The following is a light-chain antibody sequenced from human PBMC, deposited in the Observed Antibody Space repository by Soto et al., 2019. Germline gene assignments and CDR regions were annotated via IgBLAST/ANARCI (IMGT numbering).Light chain of an antibody. Sequence: QSALTQPASVSGSPGQSITISCTGTSSDVGGYNYVSWYQQHPGKAPKLMIYDVNIRPSGVSNRVSGSKSGNTASLTISGLQAEDEDDYFCSSYTSSSTYVFGTGTKVTVL. V-gene: IGLV2-14*01. CDR1: SSDVGGYNY. CDR3: SSYTSSSTYV. J-gene: IGLJ1*01. CDR2: DVN.